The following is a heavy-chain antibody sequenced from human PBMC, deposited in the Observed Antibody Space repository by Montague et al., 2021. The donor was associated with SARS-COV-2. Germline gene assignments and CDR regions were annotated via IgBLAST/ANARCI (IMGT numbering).Heavy chain of an antibody. J-gene: IGHJ5*02. CDR1: DDSIGPYY. V-gene: IGHV4-4*09. CDR3: ARGLLGYSGSWDL. CDR2: IYNSATT. D-gene: IGHD6-13*01. Sequence: SETLSLTCTVSDDSIGPYYWSWIRQPPGKGLEWIGYIYNSATTKYNSSLKCRVTISEDRSKNLLSLKINSVTAADTAVYYCARGLLGYSGSWDLWGQGTLVTVSA.